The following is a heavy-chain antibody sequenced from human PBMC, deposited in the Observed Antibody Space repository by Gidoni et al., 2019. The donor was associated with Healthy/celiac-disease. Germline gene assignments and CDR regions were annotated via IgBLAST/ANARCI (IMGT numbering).Heavy chain of an antibody. Sequence: VQLVESGGGLIQPGGSLRLSCAASGFTVSSNYMSWVRQAPGKGLEWVSVIYSGGSTYYADSVKGRFTISRDNSKNTLYLQMNSLRAEDTAVYYCARDRSRWERYFQHWGQGTLVTVSS. CDR1: GFTVSSNY. D-gene: IGHD6-19*01. J-gene: IGHJ1*01. CDR2: IYSGGST. CDR3: ARDRSRWERYFQH. V-gene: IGHV3-53*01.